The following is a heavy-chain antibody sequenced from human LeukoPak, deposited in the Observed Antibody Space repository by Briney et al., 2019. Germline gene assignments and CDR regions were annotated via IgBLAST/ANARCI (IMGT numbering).Heavy chain of an antibody. CDR2: ISSSSSYI. J-gene: IGHJ4*02. V-gene: IGHV3-21*01. CDR3: ARARPAYYDYVWGSYGFDY. CDR1: GFTFSSYS. Sequence: GGSLRLSCAASGFTFSSYSMNWVRQAPGKGLEWVSSISSSSSYIYYADSVKGRFTTSRDNAKNSLYLRMNSLRAEDTAVYYCARARPAYYDYVWGSYGFDYWGQGTLVTVSS. D-gene: IGHD3-16*01.